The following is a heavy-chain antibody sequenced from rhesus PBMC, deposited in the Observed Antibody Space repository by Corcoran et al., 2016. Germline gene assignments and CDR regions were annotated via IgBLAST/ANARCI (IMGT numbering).Heavy chain of an antibody. D-gene: IGHD6-13*01. CDR3: ARYNSWSFPFDY. J-gene: IGHJ4*01. CDR2: ITGSSRRT. V-gene: IGHV4-99*01. Sequence: HVQLQESGPGLVKPSETLSLTCAVSGYSISSGYYWGWIRQPPGKGLAYVGYITGSSRRTYYNPSLKSRVPISKDTSKNQFSRRLSSVTAAATAVYYCARYNSWSFPFDYWGQGVLVTVSS. CDR1: GYSISSGYY.